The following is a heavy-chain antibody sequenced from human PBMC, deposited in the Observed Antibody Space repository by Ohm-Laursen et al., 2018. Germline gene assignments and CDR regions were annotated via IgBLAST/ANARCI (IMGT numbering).Heavy chain of an antibody. D-gene: IGHD2-15*01. V-gene: IGHV3-23*01. CDR1: GITFSSYA. Sequence: GSLRLSCTASGITFSSYAMNWVRQAPGKGLERVSGISGSGGSTDYADSVKGRFTISRDNSKNTLYLQMNILRADDTAVYYCARDSVVILAAPAYDIWGQGTMVTVSS. CDR2: ISGSGGST. J-gene: IGHJ3*02. CDR3: ARDSVVILAAPAYDI.